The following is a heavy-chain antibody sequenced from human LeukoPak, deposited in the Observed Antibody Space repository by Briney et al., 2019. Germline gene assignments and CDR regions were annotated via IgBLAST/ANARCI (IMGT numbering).Heavy chain of an antibody. CDR1: GFTFSSYG. V-gene: IGHV3-30*18. J-gene: IGHJ4*02. CDR2: ISYDGSNK. Sequence: GRSLRLSCAASGFTFSSYGMHWVRQAPGKGLEWGAVISYDGSNKYYADSVKGRFTISRDNSKNTLYLQMNSLRAEDTAVYYCAKDPGDGYNYCSDYWGQGTLVTVSS. D-gene: IGHD5-24*01. CDR3: AKDPGDGYNYCSDY.